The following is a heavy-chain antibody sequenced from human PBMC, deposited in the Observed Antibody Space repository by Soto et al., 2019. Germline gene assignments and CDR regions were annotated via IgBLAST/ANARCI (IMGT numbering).Heavy chain of an antibody. Sequence: QVQLVQSGAEVKKTGASVKVSCKASGYTFTSYGISWVRQAPGQGLEWMGWISAYNGNTNYAQKLQGRVTMTTDTSTSTAYMELRSLRSDYTAVYYCARPTLWARSGHDAFDIWGQGTMVTVSS. CDR2: ISAYNGNT. D-gene: IGHD2-21*01. CDR3: ARPTLWARSGHDAFDI. V-gene: IGHV1-18*01. CDR1: GYTFTSYG. J-gene: IGHJ3*02.